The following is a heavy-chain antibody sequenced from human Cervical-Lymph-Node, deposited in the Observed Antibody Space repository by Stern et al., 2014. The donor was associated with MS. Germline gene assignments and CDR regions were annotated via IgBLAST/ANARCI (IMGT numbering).Heavy chain of an antibody. J-gene: IGHJ4*02. D-gene: IGHD2-15*01. CDR1: GFPFSSYA. V-gene: IGHV3-23*04. CDR3: AKDVSPSFYCDGGNCFSGY. Sequence: EVQLVESGGGLVQPGGSLRLSCAASGFPFSSYAMSWVRQAPGKGLEWVSGISGSAGSTYHVGSVKCRFTISRDNSKSTLYLQMNSLRAEDTAVYYCAKDVSPSFYCDGGNCFSGYWGQGTLVTVSS. CDR2: ISGSAGST.